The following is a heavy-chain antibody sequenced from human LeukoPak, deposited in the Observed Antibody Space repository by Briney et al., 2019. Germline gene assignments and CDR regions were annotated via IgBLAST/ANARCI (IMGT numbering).Heavy chain of an antibody. J-gene: IGHJ5*02. D-gene: IGHD3-10*01. CDR3: TRGRSRGSGSYYNPHWFDP. V-gene: IGHV3-49*04. Sequence: PGGSLRLSCTASGFTFGDYAMSWVRQAPGKGLEWVGFIRSKAYGGTTEYAASVKGRFTISRDDSKSIAYLQMNSLKTEDTAVYYCTRGRSRGSGSYYNPHWFDPWGQGTLVTVSS. CDR2: IRSKAYGGTT. CDR1: GFTFGDYA.